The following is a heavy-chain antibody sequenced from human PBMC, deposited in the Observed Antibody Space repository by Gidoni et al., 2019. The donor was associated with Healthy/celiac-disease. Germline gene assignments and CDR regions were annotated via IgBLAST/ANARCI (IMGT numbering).Heavy chain of an antibody. CDR3: AHKEVEAYYYDAHFDY. Sequence: QITLKESGPTLVKPTQTLTLTCTFSGFPLSTSGVGVGWIRQPPGKALEWLALIYWNDDKRYSPSLKSRLTITKDTSKNQVVLTMTNMDPVDTATYYCAHKEVEAYYYDAHFDYWGQGTLVTVSS. J-gene: IGHJ4*02. V-gene: IGHV2-5*01. D-gene: IGHD3-22*01. CDR1: GFPLSTSGVG. CDR2: IYWNDDK.